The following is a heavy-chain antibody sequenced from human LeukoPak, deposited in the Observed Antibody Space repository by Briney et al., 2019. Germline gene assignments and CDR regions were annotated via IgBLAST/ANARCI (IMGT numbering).Heavy chain of an antibody. CDR3: AMGGNYGIDY. J-gene: IGHJ4*02. V-gene: IGHV4-39*01. D-gene: IGHD1-26*01. CDR2: IYNSGST. Sequence: SETLSLTCTVSSGSVSSTIYYWGWIRQPPGKGLEWIGSIYNSGSTYYNPALKSRVTMSVDTSKNQFSLKLTSVTAADMAVYYCAMGGNYGIDYWGQGTLITVSS. CDR1: SGSVSSTIYY.